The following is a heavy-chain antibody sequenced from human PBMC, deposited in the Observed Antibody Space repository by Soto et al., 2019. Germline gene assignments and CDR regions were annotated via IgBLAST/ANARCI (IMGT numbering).Heavy chain of an antibody. CDR3: ARAPVADLPYFDY. J-gene: IGHJ4*02. CDR1: GFAFSSYS. D-gene: IGHD2-15*01. Sequence: PGGSLRLSCAASGFAFSSYSMNWVRQAPGKGLEWLSYISDSSSTIYYAESVKGRFTISRDNAKNSLYLQLNSLRDEDTAVYYCARAPVADLPYFDYWGRGTLVTVSS. V-gene: IGHV3-48*02. CDR2: ISDSSSTI.